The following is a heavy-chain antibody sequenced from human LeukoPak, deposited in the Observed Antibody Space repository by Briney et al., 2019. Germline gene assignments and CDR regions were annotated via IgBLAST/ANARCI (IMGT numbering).Heavy chain of an antibody. J-gene: IGHJ4*02. Sequence: GESLKISCKGSGYIFTGYWIGWVRQMPGKGLEWMGIIYPGDSDTRYSPSFQGHVTISADKSISTAYLQWSSLKASDTAMYYCARRYSSSDAVDYWGQGTLVTVSS. CDR1: GYIFTGYW. D-gene: IGHD6-6*01. V-gene: IGHV5-51*01. CDR2: IYPGDSDT. CDR3: ARRYSSSDAVDY.